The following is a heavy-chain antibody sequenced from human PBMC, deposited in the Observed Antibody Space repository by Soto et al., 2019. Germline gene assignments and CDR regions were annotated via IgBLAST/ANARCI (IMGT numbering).Heavy chain of an antibody. D-gene: IGHD3-10*01. CDR1: GGTFSSYA. V-gene: IGHV1-69*13. J-gene: IGHJ4*02. Sequence: SVKVSCKASGGTFSSYAISWVRQAPGQGLEWMGGIIPIFGTANYAQKFQGRVTITADESTSTAYMELSSLRSEDTAVYYCASLTYYYGSGSVDYWGQGTLVTVSS. CDR2: IIPIFGTA. CDR3: ASLTYYYGSGSVDY.